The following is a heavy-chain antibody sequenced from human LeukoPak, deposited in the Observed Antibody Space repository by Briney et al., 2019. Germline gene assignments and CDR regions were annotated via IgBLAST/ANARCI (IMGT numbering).Heavy chain of an antibody. V-gene: IGHV4-30-4*01. CDR1: GGSISSGDYY. Sequence: SETLSLTCTVSGGSISSGDYYWSWIRQPPGKGLEWIGYIYYSGSTYYNPSLKSRVTISVDTSKNQFSLKLSSVTAADTAVYYCARELLCSGGSCQEGWGQGTLVTVSS. J-gene: IGHJ4*02. CDR3: ARELLCSGGSCQEG. D-gene: IGHD2-15*01. CDR2: IYYSGST.